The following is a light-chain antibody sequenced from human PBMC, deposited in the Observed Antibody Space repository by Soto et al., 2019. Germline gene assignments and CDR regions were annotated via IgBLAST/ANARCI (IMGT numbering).Light chain of an antibody. CDR2: DGS. J-gene: IGKJ1*01. CDR1: QSINTW. Sequence: DIQMTQSPSTLSASVGDRITITCRASQSINTWLAWYQQKPGEAPKLLIYDGSTLERGVPSRFSGSDSGTEFTLTISRLQPDDFGTFYCQQYKTYYRTFGQGTTVEV. CDR3: QQYKTYYRT. V-gene: IGKV1-5*03.